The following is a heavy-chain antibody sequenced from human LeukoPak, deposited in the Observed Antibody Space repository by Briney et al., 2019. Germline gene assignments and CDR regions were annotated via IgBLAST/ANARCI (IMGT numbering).Heavy chain of an antibody. Sequence: ASVKVSCKASGYTFTSYDINWVRQATGQGLEWMGWMNPNSGNTGYAQKFQGRVTMTRNTSISTAYMELSSLRSEDTAVYYCAGSSYYDSSGYLFDPWGQGTLVTVSS. CDR3: AGSSYYDSSGYLFDP. CDR2: MNPNSGNT. V-gene: IGHV1-8*01. J-gene: IGHJ5*02. CDR1: GYTFTSYD. D-gene: IGHD3-22*01.